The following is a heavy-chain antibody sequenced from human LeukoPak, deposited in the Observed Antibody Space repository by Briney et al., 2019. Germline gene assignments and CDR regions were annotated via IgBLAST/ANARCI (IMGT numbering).Heavy chain of an antibody. V-gene: IGHV3-48*02. CDR2: ISSSSSTI. Sequence: PGGSLRLSCAASGFTFSSYSMNWVRKAPGKGLEWVSYISSSSSTIYYADSVKGRFTISRDNAKNSLYLQMNSLRDGDTAVYYCARGLLRVFDYWGQGTLVTVSS. CDR3: ARGLLRVFDY. CDR1: GFTFSSYS. J-gene: IGHJ4*02. D-gene: IGHD3-22*01.